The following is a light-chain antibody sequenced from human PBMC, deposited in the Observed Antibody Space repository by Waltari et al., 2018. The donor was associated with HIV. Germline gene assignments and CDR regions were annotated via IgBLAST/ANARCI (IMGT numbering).Light chain of an antibody. CDR2: WAS. CDR3: QQYYITPLT. V-gene: IGKV4-1*01. Sequence: DIVMTQSPDSLTVSLGARATINCKSSQSVLFSSNNKNYLAWYQQKPGQPPKLLFYWASTRESGVPDRFSGSGSGTDFTLTISGLQAEDVAVYYCQQYYITPLTFGGGTKVEIK. CDR1: QSVLFSSNNKNY. J-gene: IGKJ4*01.